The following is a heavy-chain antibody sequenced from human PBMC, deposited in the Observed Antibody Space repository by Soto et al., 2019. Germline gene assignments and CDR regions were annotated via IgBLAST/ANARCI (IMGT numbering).Heavy chain of an antibody. D-gene: IGHD1-26*01. Sequence: QVQLVESGGGVVQPGRSLRLSCAASGFTFSSYAMHWVRQAPGKGLEWVAVISYDGSNKYYADSVKGRFTISRDNSKNTLYLQMNSLRAEDTAVYYCAREAAPIQWELIGWGMDVWGQGTTVTVSS. V-gene: IGHV3-30-3*01. J-gene: IGHJ6*02. CDR2: ISYDGSNK. CDR1: GFTFSSYA. CDR3: AREAAPIQWELIGWGMDV.